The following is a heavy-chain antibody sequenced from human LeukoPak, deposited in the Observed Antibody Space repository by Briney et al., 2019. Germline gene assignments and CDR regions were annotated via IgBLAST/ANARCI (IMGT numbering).Heavy chain of an antibody. Sequence: GGSLRLCCAASGFTFSSYSMNWVRQAPGKGLEWVSSISSSSSYIYYADSVKGRFTISRDNAKNSLYLQMNSLRAEDTAVYYCAREDGYYYDSSGYFDYWGQGTLVTVSS. J-gene: IGHJ4*02. CDR2: ISSSSSYI. D-gene: IGHD3-22*01. CDR3: AREDGYYYDSSGYFDY. V-gene: IGHV3-21*01. CDR1: GFTFSSYS.